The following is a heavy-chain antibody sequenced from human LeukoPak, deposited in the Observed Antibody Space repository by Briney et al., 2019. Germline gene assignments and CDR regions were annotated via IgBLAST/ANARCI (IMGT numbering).Heavy chain of an antibody. CDR2: IYHSGST. CDR3: ARRSGYSYGQTYYYYYYYMDV. D-gene: IGHD5-18*01. CDR1: GGSISSSNW. J-gene: IGHJ6*03. V-gene: IGHV4-4*02. Sequence: PSGTLSLTCAVSGGSISSSNWWSWVRQPPGKGLEWIGEIYHSGSTNYNPSLKSRVTISVDTSKNQFSLKLSSVTAADTAVYYCARRSGYSYGQTYYYYYYYMDVWGKGTTVTISS.